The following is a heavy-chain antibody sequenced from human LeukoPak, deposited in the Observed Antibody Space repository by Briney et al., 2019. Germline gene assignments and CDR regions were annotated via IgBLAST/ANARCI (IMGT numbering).Heavy chain of an antibody. CDR3: ARLKRGWISGRAFDI. V-gene: IGHV4-34*01. CDR1: DGSFSGYY. J-gene: IGHJ3*02. Sequence: SETLSLTCAVYDGSFSGYYWTWIRQPPGKGLEWIGEINHSGSTNYNPSPKSRVTISVDTSKNQFSLKLSSVTAADTAVYYCARLKRGWISGRAFDIWGQGTMVTVSS. D-gene: IGHD3-10*01. CDR2: INHSGST.